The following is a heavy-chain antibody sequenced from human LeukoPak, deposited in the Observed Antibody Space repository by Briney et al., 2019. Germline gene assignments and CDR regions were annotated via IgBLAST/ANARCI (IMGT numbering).Heavy chain of an antibody. CDR3: ARDNRGHSSGYYN. Sequence: GESLKVSCKASGYTFTGYYMHWVRQAPGQGLEWMGWINPNSGGTNYAQKFQGRVTMTRDTSISTAYMELSRLRSDDTAVYYCARDNRGHSSGYYNWGQGTLVTVSS. CDR1: GYTFTGYY. V-gene: IGHV1-2*02. CDR2: INPNSGGT. D-gene: IGHD3-22*01. J-gene: IGHJ4*02.